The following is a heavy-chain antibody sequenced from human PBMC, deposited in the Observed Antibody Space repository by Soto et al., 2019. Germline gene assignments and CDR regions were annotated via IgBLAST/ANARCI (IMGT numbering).Heavy chain of an antibody. D-gene: IGHD3-3*01. Sequence: ASVKVSCNASGYTFTSYAMHWVRQAPGQGLEWMGIINPSGGSTSYAQKFQGRVTMTRDTSTSTVYMELSSLRSEDTAVYYCARSPPRSSADRAFGNNWFDPWGQGTLVTVSS. CDR1: GYTFTSYA. V-gene: IGHV1-46*01. CDR2: INPSGGST. CDR3: ARSPPRSSADRAFGNNWFDP. J-gene: IGHJ5*02.